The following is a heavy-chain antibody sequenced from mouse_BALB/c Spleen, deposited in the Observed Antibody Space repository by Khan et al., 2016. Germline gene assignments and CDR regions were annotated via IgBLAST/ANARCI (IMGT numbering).Heavy chain of an antibody. V-gene: IGHV14-3*02. CDR2: IDPANGNT. CDR1: GFNIKDTY. Sequence: VQLQQSGAELVKPGASVKLSCTASGFNIKDTYMHWVKQRPEQGLEWIGRIDPANGNTKYGPKIQGKATITADTSSNTSYLKLSSLPSEDTAVSYCARSRNAYDFGFAYWGQGTLVTVSA. CDR3: ARSRNAYDFGFAY. J-gene: IGHJ3*01. D-gene: IGHD2-2*01.